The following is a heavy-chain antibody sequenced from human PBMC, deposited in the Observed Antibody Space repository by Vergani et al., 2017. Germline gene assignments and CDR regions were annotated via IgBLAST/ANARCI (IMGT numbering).Heavy chain of an antibody. D-gene: IGHD2-2*01. V-gene: IGHV3-74*01. CDR1: GFTFSSYW. CDR2: IHSDGSTT. CDR3: ASSTCSSTTCYYWYFDL. Sequence: EVQLVESGGGLVQPGGSLRLSCAASGFTFSSYWMHWVRQAPGKGLVWVSRIHSDGSTTNYADSVKGRFTISRDNSKNTLYLQMTSLRAEDTAVYYCASSTCSSTTCYYWYFDLWGRGTLVTVSS. J-gene: IGHJ2*01.